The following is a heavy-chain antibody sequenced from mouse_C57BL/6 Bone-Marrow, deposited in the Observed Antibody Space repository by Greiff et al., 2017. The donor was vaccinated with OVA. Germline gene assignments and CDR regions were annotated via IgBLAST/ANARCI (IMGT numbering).Heavy chain of an antibody. CDR2: IHPNSGST. Sequence: QVQLQQPGAELVKPGASVKLSCKASGYTFTSYWMHWVKQRPGQGLEWIGMIHPNSGSTNYNEKFKSKATLTVDKSSSTAYMQLSSLTSEDSAVYYCGRYYYGSSYDYYAMDYGGQGTSVTVSS. D-gene: IGHD1-1*01. CDR1: GYTFTSYW. J-gene: IGHJ4*01. CDR3: GRYYYGSSYDYYAMDY. V-gene: IGHV1-64*01.